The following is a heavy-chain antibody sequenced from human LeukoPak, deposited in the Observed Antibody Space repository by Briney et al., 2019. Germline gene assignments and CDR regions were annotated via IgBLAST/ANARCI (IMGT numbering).Heavy chain of an antibody. CDR2: SKNKVNSYNT. Sequence: PGGSLRLSCAASGFTFSYHYMDWVRQAPGKGLEWVGRSKNKVNSYNTDYAASVKDRFTISRDHSKTSLSLQMNRLETVGTAVYYCVRVGTGYNYDYSGQGIMVTVSS. CDR1: GFTFSYHY. D-gene: IGHD5-24*01. V-gene: IGHV3-72*01. J-gene: IGHJ4*02. CDR3: VRVGTGYNYDY.